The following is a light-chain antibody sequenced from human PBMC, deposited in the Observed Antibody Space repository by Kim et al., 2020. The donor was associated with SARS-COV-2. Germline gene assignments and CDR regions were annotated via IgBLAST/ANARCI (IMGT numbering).Light chain of an antibody. V-gene: IGLV3-1*01. CDR1: KLGDKY. CDR2: QDT. Sequence: VSPGQTASITCSGDKLGDKYVYWHQQKPGQSPVLVIYQDTKRPSGIPERFSGSNSGNTATLTISGTQAMDEADYYCQAWDSSTVVFGGGTQLTVL. CDR3: QAWDSSTVV. J-gene: IGLJ2*01.